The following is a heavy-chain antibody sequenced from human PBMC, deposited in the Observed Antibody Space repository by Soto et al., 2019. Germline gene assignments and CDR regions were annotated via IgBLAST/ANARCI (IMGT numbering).Heavy chain of an antibody. Sequence: PSETLSLTCAVSGGSISSGDYSWNWIRQPPGKGLEWIGYIYYGGSTNYNPSLKSRVTISVDTSKNQFSLKLSSVTAADTAVYYCARDYYGSGSPPLGYWGQGTLVTVSS. CDR3: ARDYYGSGSPPLGY. CDR2: IYYGGST. V-gene: IGHV4-61*08. D-gene: IGHD3-10*01. CDR1: GGSISSGDYS. J-gene: IGHJ4*02.